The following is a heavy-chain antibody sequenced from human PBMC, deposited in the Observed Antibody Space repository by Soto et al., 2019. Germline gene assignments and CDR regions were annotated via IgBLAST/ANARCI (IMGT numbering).Heavy chain of an antibody. Sequence: ASVKVSCKASGYTFISYGISWVRQAPGQGLEWMGWISAYNGNTNYAQKLQGRVTMTTDTSTSTAYMELRSLRSDDTAVYYCARNSNSQGGGGLLFLAYYYYGMDVWGQGTTVTVSS. J-gene: IGHJ6*02. CDR2: ISAYNGNT. D-gene: IGHD4-4*01. CDR3: ARNSNSQGGGGLLFLAYYYYGMDV. V-gene: IGHV1-18*01. CDR1: GYTFISYG.